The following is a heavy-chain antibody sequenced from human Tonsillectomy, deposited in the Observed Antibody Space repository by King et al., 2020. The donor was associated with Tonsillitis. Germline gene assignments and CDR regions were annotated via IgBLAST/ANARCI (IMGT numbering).Heavy chain of an antibody. CDR2: TYYRSKWYN. Sequence: VQLQQSGPGLVKPSQTLSLTCGISGDSVSSNSAAWNWIRQSPSRGLEWLGRTYYRSKWYNDYAVSVKSRITISPDTSKNQFSLQLNSVTPEDTAVYYCARDYYDSTGDTYSYYGMDVWRQGTTVTVSS. V-gene: IGHV6-1*01. D-gene: IGHD3-22*01. J-gene: IGHJ6*02. CDR3: ARDYYDSTGDTYSYYGMDV. CDR1: GDSVSSNSAA.